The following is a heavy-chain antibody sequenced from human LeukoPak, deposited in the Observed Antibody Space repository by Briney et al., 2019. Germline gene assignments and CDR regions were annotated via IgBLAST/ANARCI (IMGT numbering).Heavy chain of an antibody. Sequence: SVKVSCRAFGGTFSSYAISWVRQAPGQGLEWMGGIIPIFGTANYAQKFQGRVTITADESTSTAYMELSSLRSEDTAVYYCAREVGGATGFGHDYWGQGTLVTVSS. V-gene: IGHV1-69*13. J-gene: IGHJ4*02. CDR1: GGTFSSYA. D-gene: IGHD1-26*01. CDR2: IIPIFGTA. CDR3: AREVGGATGFGHDY.